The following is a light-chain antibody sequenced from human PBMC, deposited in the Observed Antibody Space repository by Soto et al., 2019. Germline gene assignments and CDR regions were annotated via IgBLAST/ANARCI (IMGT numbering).Light chain of an antibody. CDR1: QSLLFNYNNKNY. CDR3: QQYYITPWT. J-gene: IGKJ1*01. Sequence: DIVMTQFPDSLAVSLGERATINCKSNQSLLFNYNNKNYLVWYQHKPGQPPKLLIYWASTRESGVPDRFSASWYGTDFTLTISSLQAEDVAVYYCQQYYITPWTFGQGTKVEIK. V-gene: IGKV4-1*01. CDR2: WAS.